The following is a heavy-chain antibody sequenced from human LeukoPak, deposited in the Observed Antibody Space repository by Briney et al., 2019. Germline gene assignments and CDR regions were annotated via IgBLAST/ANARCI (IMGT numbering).Heavy chain of an antibody. D-gene: IGHD1-26*01. Sequence: ASVKVSCKASGYTFTSYYMHWVRQAPGQGLEWMGIINPSGGSTSYAQKFQGRVTMTRDMSTSTVYMELSSLRSEDTAVYYCARDQSPRQSIVGATLDYWGQGTLVTVSS. V-gene: IGHV1-46*01. J-gene: IGHJ4*02. CDR3: ARDQSPRQSIVGATLDY. CDR1: GYTFTSYY. CDR2: INPSGGST.